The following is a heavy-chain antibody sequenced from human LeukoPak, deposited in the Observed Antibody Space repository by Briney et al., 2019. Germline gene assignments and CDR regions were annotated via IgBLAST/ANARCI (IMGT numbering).Heavy chain of an antibody. J-gene: IGHJ4*02. V-gene: IGHV1-69*13. CDR2: IIPIFGTA. Sequence: SVKVSCKASGGTFSSYAISWVRQAPGQGLEWMGGIIPIFGTANYAQKFQGRVTITADESTSTAYMELSSLRSEDTAVYYCARVIGRYSYGAPFDYWGQGTLVTVSS. CDR1: GGTFSSYA. CDR3: ARVIGRYSYGAPFDY. D-gene: IGHD5-18*01.